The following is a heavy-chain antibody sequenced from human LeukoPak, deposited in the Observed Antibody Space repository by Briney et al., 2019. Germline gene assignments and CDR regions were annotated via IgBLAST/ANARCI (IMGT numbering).Heavy chain of an antibody. Sequence: SETLSLTCAVSGYSISSDYYWGWIRQPPGKGLEWIGSFYHSGSTYHNPSLKSRVTILVDTSKNQFSLKLSSVTAADTALYYCARQGLYDSSGYYKRDAFDIWGQGTMVTVSS. CDR2: FYHSGST. CDR3: ARQGLYDSSGYYKRDAFDI. D-gene: IGHD3-22*01. J-gene: IGHJ3*02. CDR1: GYSISSDYY. V-gene: IGHV4-38-2*01.